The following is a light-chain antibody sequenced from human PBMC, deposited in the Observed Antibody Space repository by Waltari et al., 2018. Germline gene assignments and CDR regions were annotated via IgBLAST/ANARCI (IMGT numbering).Light chain of an antibody. CDR3: QTGGHGTWV. CDR2: VYSDGSH. J-gene: IGLJ3*02. V-gene: IGLV4-69*01. Sequence: QQQPEKGPRYLVKVYSDGSHSRGNEIPDRFSGSSSGAERYLTISSLQSEDEADYYCQTGGHGTWVFGGGTRLTVL.